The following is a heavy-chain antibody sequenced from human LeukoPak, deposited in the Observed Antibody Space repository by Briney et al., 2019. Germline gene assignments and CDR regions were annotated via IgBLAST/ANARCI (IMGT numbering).Heavy chain of an antibody. D-gene: IGHD6-19*01. CDR3: ARDESIAVAGTDY. Sequence: GGSLRLSCAASGFTVSSYERNWVRQAPGKGLEWVSYISSSGSTKYYADSVKGRFTISRDNAKNSLYLQMNSLSAEDTAVYYCARDESIAVAGTDYWGQGTLVTVSS. CDR1: GFTVSSYE. J-gene: IGHJ4*02. CDR2: ISSSGSTK. V-gene: IGHV3-48*03.